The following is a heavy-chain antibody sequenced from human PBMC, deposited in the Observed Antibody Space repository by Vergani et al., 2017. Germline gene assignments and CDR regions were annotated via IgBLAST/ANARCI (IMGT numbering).Heavy chain of an antibody. D-gene: IGHD6-13*01. CDR2: INAGNGNT. CDR3: ARDTGSSWDPFDP. Sequence: QVQLVQSGAEVKKPGASVKVSCKASGYTFTSYAMHWVRQAPGERLEWMGWINAGNGNTKYSQKFQGRVTITRDTSASTAYMELSSLRSEDTAVYYCARDTGSSWDPFDPWGQGTLVTVSS. V-gene: IGHV1-3*01. CDR1: GYTFTSYA. J-gene: IGHJ5*02.